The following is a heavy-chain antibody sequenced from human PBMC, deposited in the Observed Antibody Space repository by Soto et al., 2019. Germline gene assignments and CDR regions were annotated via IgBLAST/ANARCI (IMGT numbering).Heavy chain of an antibody. D-gene: IGHD3-9*01. CDR2: IYYSGST. CDR1: GGSISSYY. V-gene: IGHV4-59*01. J-gene: IGHJ6*02. CDR3: ARTSPYYDILTGYRKTKMDV. Sequence: LSETLSLTCTVSGGSISSYYWSWIRQPPGKGLEWIGYIYYSGSTNYNPSLKSRVTISVDTSKNQFSLKLSSVTAADTAVYYCARTSPYYDILTGYRKTKMDVWGQGTTVTVSS.